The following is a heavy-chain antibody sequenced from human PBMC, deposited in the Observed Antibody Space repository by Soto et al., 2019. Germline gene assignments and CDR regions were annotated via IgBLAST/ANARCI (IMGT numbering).Heavy chain of an antibody. J-gene: IGHJ4*02. Sequence: EVLLLESGGGLVQPGGSLRLSCAASGFTFSSYAMTWVRQAPGKGLEWVSVITGGVVVTYYADSVKGRFTISTDTSKNTLYPTMNSLRPAHTAVYTCAKLQGDTFNKWYFHYWGQGTLVTVSS. CDR2: ITGGVVVT. D-gene: IGHD3-16*01. CDR1: GFTFSSYA. CDR3: AKLQGDTFNKWYFHY. V-gene: IGHV3-23*01.